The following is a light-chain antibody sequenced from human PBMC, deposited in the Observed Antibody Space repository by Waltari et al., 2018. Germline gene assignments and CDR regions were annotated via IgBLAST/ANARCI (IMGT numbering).Light chain of an antibody. CDR3: MQGTHWPWT. Sequence: DVVMTQSPLSLPVTLGQPASISCRSSQSLVHSDGNTYLNWFHQRPGQSPRRLIYKVSFRDPGVPDRFSGSGSGTDFTLKISGVEAEDVGLYYCMQGTHWPWTFGQGTMVDIK. V-gene: IGKV2-30*02. J-gene: IGKJ1*01. CDR1: QSLVHSDGNTY. CDR2: KVS.